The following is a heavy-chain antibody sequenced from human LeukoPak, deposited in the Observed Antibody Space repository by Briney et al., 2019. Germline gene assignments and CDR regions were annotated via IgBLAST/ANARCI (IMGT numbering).Heavy chain of an antibody. CDR3: ARQFGD. CDR2: IYYSGST. CDR1: GGSISSYY. V-gene: IGHV4-59*08. J-gene: IGHJ4*02. D-gene: IGHD3-10*01. Sequence: PSETLSLTCTVSGGSISSYYWSWIRQTPGKGLEWIGDIYYSGSTNYNPSLKSRVIISVDTSRNQFSLKLSSVTAADTAVYYCARQFGDWGQGTLVTVSS.